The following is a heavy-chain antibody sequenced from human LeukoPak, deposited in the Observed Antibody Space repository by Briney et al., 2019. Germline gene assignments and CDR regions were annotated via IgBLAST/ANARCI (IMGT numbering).Heavy chain of an antibody. CDR1: GYSISSGYY. Sequence: SETLSLTCTVSGYSISSGYYWGWIRQPPGKGLEWIGSIYHSGGTYYNPSLKSRVTISVDTSKNQFSLKLSSVTAADTAVYYCARDGIAAAVVCDAFDIWGQGTMDTVSS. V-gene: IGHV4-38-2*02. J-gene: IGHJ3*02. CDR2: IYHSGGT. D-gene: IGHD6-13*01. CDR3: ARDGIAAAVVCDAFDI.